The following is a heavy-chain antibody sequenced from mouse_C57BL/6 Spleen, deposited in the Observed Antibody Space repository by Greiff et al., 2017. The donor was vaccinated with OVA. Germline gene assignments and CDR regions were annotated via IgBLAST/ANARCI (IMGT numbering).Heavy chain of an antibody. Sequence: QVQLQQSGAELVRPGASVTLSCKASGYTFTDYEMPWVKQTPVHGLEWIGAIDPETGGTAYNQKFKGKAILSADKSSSTAYLELRSLTSEDSAVYYCTRFLPYYGRSYGVAYWGQGTLVTVSA. CDR2: IDPETGGT. CDR3: TRFLPYYGRSYGVAY. J-gene: IGHJ3*01. CDR1: GYTFTDYE. V-gene: IGHV1-15*01. D-gene: IGHD1-1*01.